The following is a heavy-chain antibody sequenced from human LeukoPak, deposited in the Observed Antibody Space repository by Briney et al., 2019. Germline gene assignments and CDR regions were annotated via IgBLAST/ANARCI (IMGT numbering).Heavy chain of an antibody. Sequence: GGSLRLSCAASGFTFSTYWMHWVRQTPGKGLVWVSRISRDGTTTTYADSVKGRFTISRDNAKNSLYLQMNSLRAEDTAIYYCASRPYGFLGPFDYWGQGTLVTVSS. J-gene: IGHJ4*02. CDR1: GFTFSTYW. V-gene: IGHV3-74*01. D-gene: IGHD3/OR15-3a*01. CDR2: ISRDGTTT. CDR3: ASRPYGFLGPFDY.